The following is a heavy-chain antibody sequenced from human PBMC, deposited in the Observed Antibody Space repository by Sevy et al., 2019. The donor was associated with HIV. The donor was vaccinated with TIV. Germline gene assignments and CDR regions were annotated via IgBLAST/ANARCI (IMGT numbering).Heavy chain of an antibody. D-gene: IGHD3-10*01. J-gene: IGHJ6*02. CDR2: ISSGSSYI. CDR3: AKDGAYYGSDGMDV. CDR1: GFTFSYYD. Sequence: GGSLRLSCAASGFTFSYYDLNWVRQAPGKGLEWVSSISSGSSYIYYADSVKGRFTISRDNAEKSLFLQMNSLRAEDTAVYYCAKDGAYYGSDGMDVWGQGTTVTVSS. V-gene: IGHV3-21*01.